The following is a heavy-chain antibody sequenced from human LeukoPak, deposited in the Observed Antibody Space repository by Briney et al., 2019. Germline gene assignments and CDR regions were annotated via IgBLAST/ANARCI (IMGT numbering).Heavy chain of an antibody. D-gene: IGHD4-17*01. V-gene: IGHV4-39*01. CDR3: ARLDYGDESYFDY. J-gene: IGHJ4*02. CDR1: GGSISSSSYY. Sequence: PSETLSLTCTVSGGSISSSSYYWGWIRQPPGKGLEWIGSIYYSGSTYYNPSLKSRVTLSVDTSKNQFSLKLSSVTAADTAVYYCARLDYGDESYFDYWGQGTLVTASS. CDR2: IYYSGST.